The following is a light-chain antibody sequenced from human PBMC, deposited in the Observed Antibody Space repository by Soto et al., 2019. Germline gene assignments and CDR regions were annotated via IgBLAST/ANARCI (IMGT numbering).Light chain of an antibody. V-gene: IGLV2-14*01. J-gene: IGLJ1*01. CDR3: SSYTSSSTLYA. Sequence: QSALTQPASVSGSPGQSITISCTGTSSDVGRYNYVSWYQQHPGKAPKLMIHDVSNRPSGVSDRFSGSKSGNTASLTISGLQAVDEADYYCSSYTSSSTLYAFGTGTKVTVL. CDR1: SSDVGRYNY. CDR2: DVS.